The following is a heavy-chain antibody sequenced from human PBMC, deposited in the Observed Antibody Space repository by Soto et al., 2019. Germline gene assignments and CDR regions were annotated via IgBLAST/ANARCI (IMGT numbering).Heavy chain of an antibody. D-gene: IGHD6-19*01. J-gene: IGHJ6*02. CDR2: ISSSSSYI. Sequence: GGSLRLSCAASGFTFSSYSMNWVRQAPGKGLEWVSSISSSSSYIYYADSVKGRFTISRDNAKNSLYLQMNSLRAEDTAVYYCARDRVAVAGRKHYYYGMDVWGQGTTVTVSS. CDR3: ARDRVAVAGRKHYYYGMDV. V-gene: IGHV3-21*01. CDR1: GFTFSSYS.